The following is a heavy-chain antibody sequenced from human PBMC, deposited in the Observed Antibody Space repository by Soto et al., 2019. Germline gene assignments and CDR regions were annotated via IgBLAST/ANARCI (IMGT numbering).Heavy chain of an antibody. CDR3: ARVGIAAPIRYFDY. V-gene: IGHV4-34*01. CDR2: INHSGST. CDR1: GGSFSGYY. Sequence: SETLSLTCAVYGGSFSGYYWSWIRQPPGKGLEWIGEINHSGSTNYNPSLKSRVTISVDTSKNQFSLKLGSVTAADTAVYYCARVGIAAPIRYFDYWGQGTLVTVS. J-gene: IGHJ4*02. D-gene: IGHD6-13*01.